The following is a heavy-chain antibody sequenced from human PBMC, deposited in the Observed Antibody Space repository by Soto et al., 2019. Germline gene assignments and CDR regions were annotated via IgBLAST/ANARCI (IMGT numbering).Heavy chain of an antibody. Sequence: PAESLRLSCAASGFTFSSYGMHWVRQAPGKGLEWVAVIWYGGSNKYYADSVKGRFTITRDNSKNTLYLQMNSMRAEDTAVHYCARDQAVTPLYHYGSGSYDYYYYGMDVWGQGTTVTVSS. CDR3: ARDQAVTPLYHYGSGSYDYYYYGMDV. D-gene: IGHD3-10*01. CDR2: IWYGGSNK. V-gene: IGHV3-33*01. CDR1: GFTFSSYG. J-gene: IGHJ6*02.